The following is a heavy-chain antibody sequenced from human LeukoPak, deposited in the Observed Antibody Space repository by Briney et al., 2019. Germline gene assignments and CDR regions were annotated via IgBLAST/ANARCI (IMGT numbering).Heavy chain of an antibody. CDR2: INAGNGNT. D-gene: IGHD2-2*01. V-gene: IGHV1-3*01. CDR3: ATIGYCSSTSCYGSYYYYGMDV. J-gene: IGHJ6*02. CDR1: GYTFTSYA. Sequence: GASVKVSCKASGYTFTSYAMHWVRQAPGQRLEWMGWINAGNGNTKYSQKFQGRVTITRDTSASTAYMELGSLRSEDTAVYYCATIGYCSSTSCYGSYYYYGMDVWGQGTTVTVSS.